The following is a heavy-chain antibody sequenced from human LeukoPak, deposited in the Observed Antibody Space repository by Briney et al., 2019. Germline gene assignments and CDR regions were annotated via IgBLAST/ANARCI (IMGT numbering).Heavy chain of an antibody. CDR2: IIPILGIA. J-gene: IGHJ4*02. CDR3: ARDPRLPPDHSPNDRIVDDY. D-gene: IGHD1-1*01. Sequence: ASVKVSCKASGGTFSSYTISWVRQAPGQGLEWMGRIIPILGIANYAQKSQGRVTITADKTTNTAYMELSSLRSDETAVYYWARDPRLPPDHSPNDRIVDDYWGQGTLFTVSS. CDR1: GGTFSSYT. V-gene: IGHV1-69*04.